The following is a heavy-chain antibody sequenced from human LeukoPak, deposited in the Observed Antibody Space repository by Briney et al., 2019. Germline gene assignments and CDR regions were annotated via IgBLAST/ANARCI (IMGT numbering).Heavy chain of an antibody. CDR2: IKQDGTKK. D-gene: IGHD1-26*01. J-gene: IGHJ4*02. CDR1: GFTFSSYA. CDR3: ASVSGSYNIDN. Sequence: GGSLRLSCAASGFTFSSYAMHWVRQSPGKGLEWVANIKQDGTKKYYVNSVKGRFSIFRDNAKNSLSLQMDSLTAEDTAVYYCASVSGSYNIDNWGQGTLVTVSS. V-gene: IGHV3-7*01.